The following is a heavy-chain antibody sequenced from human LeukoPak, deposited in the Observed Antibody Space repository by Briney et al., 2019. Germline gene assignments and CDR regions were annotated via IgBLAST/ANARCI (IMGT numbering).Heavy chain of an antibody. CDR3: ARDLGYYDSTGYSGYFDY. CDR2: ISSSGSTT. J-gene: IGHJ4*02. V-gene: IGHV3-11*01. Sequence: PGGSLRLSCAASGFTFSDSYMGWIRQAPGKGLEYISHISSSGSTTYYADSMKGRFTISRDNAKNSLYVQMNSLRAEDTAVYYCARDLGYYDSTGYSGYFDYWGQGTLVTVSS. CDR1: GFTFSDSY. D-gene: IGHD3-22*01.